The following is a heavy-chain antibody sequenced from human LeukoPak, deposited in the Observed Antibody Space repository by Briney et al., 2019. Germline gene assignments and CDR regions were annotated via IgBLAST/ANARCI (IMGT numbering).Heavy chain of an antibody. Sequence: GGSLRLSCAASGFTFSSYWMHWVRQAPGKGLGWVSRINSDGSSTSYADSVKGRFTISRDNAKNTLYLQMNSLRAEDTAVYYCAREGTEDSSGYYYLDYWGQGTLVTVSS. D-gene: IGHD3-22*01. CDR3: AREGTEDSSGYYYLDY. CDR2: INSDGSST. CDR1: GFTFSSYW. V-gene: IGHV3-74*01. J-gene: IGHJ4*02.